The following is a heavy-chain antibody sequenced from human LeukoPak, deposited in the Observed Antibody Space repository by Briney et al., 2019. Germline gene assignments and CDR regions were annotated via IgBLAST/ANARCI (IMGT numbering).Heavy chain of an antibody. CDR3: ARDKIEGPSNFDN. J-gene: IGHJ4*02. CDR2: IKQDGREE. Sequence: GGSLRLSCAASGFTFSRYWMTWVRQAPGKGPGWVANIKQDGREEYYVDSVKGRFTISRDNAKNSLYLQMNSLRAEDTAIYYCARDKIEGPSNFDNWGQGTLVIVSS. D-gene: IGHD2/OR15-2a*01. V-gene: IGHV3-7*03. CDR1: GFTFSRYW.